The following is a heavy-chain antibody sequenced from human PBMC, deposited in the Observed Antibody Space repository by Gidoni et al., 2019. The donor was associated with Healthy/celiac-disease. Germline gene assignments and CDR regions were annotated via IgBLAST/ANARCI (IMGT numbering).Heavy chain of an antibody. CDR3: AREIAVAGTVGY. V-gene: IGHV3-33*01. CDR2: IWYDGSNK. CDR1: GFTFSSYG. J-gene: IGHJ4*02. D-gene: IGHD6-19*01. Sequence: QVQLVESGGGVVQPGRSLILSCAASGFTFSSYGMHWVRQAPGKGLAWVAVIWYDGSNKYYADSVKGRFTISRDNSKNTLYLQMNSLRAEDTAVYYCAREIAVAGTVGYWGQGTLVTVSS.